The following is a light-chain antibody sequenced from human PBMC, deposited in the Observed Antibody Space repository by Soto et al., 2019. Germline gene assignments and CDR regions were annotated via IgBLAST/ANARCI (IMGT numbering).Light chain of an antibody. CDR1: SSDVENYNL. V-gene: IGLV2-23*01. CDR2: EAS. Sequence: QSALTQPASVSGSPGQSITISCTGTSSDVENYNLVSWYQQYPGKAPKLMIYEASQRPSGVSNRFSGSKSGNTASLTISGLQAEDEADYYCCSYVGSTTSPVVFGGGTKLTVI. CDR3: CSYVGSTTSPVV. J-gene: IGLJ2*01.